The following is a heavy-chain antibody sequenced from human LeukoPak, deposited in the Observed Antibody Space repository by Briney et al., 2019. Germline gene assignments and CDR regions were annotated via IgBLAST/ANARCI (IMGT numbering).Heavy chain of an antibody. CDR3: AQQVGYCSSGNCYFTY. Sequence: PGGSLRLSCAASGFTFSNYAMDWVRQVPGKGLEWVSAISSNAIGTYYADSVKGRFTLSRDNSKNTLYLQMNSLRAEDAAVYYCAQQVGYCSSGNCYFTYWGQGTLVTVSS. CDR1: GFTFSNYA. V-gene: IGHV3-23*01. CDR2: ISSNAIGT. J-gene: IGHJ1*01. D-gene: IGHD2-15*01.